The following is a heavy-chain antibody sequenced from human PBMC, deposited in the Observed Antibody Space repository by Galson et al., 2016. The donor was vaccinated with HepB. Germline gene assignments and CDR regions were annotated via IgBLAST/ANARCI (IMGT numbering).Heavy chain of an antibody. CDR3: TRVNHLGRGVNV. D-gene: IGHD1-14*01. Sequence: CAISGDSVSSNTAGWNWLRQSPSRGLELLGRTYYRSGWYRDYASSVRGRLIINPDTSKNKFSLQLNSVTLDDTAVYYFTRVNHLGRGVNVRGQGTTGTVSS. V-gene: IGHV6-1*01. J-gene: IGHJ6*02. CDR2: TYYRSGWYR. CDR1: GDSVSSNTAG.